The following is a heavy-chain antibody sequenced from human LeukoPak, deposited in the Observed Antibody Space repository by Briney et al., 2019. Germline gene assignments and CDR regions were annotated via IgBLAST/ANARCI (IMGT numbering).Heavy chain of an antibody. CDR3: ARGRADRTGYDYFDC. Sequence: ASVKVSCKASGYTFTGYHMHWVRQAPGQGLEWMGWINPNSGDTNYAQKFQGRVTMTRDTSFSTAYMDLSRLTSDDTAVYYCARGRADRTGYDYFDCRGQGTLVTVSS. J-gene: IGHJ4*02. CDR1: GYTFTGYH. CDR2: INPNSGDT. V-gene: IGHV1-2*02. D-gene: IGHD3-22*01.